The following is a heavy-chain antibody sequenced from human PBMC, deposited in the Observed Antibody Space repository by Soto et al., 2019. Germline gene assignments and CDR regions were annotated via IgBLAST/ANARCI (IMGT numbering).Heavy chain of an antibody. CDR3: ARVGQRDDYDDN. V-gene: IGHV1-3*01. J-gene: IGHJ4*02. CDR1: GYTFTSYA. Sequence: QVQLVQSGAEVKKPGASVKVSCKASGYTFTSYAMHWVRQAPGQRLEWMGWINAGNGNTKYSQKFQGRVTITRDTSASTAYMELSSLRSEDTAVYYCARVGQRDDYDDNWGQGTLVTVSS. CDR2: INAGNGNT.